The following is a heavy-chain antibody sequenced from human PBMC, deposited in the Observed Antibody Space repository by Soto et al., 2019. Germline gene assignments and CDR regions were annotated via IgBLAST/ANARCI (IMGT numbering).Heavy chain of an antibody. CDR3: ARDKPQLGDYYYYYGMDV. CDR1: GFTFSSYA. J-gene: IGHJ6*02. D-gene: IGHD6-13*01. V-gene: IGHV3-30-3*01. CDR2: ISYDGSNK. Sequence: QVQLVESGGGVVQPGRSLRLSCAASGFTFSSYAMHWVRQAPGKGLEWVAVISYDGSNKYYADSVKGRFTISRDNSKNTLYLQMNSLRAEDTAVYYCARDKPQLGDYYYYYGMDVWGQGTTVTVSS.